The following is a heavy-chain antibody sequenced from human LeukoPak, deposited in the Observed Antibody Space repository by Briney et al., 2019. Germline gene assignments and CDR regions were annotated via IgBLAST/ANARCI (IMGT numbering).Heavy chain of an antibody. Sequence: ASVRVSCKASGYTFTSYGFNWVRQATGQRPEWMGWMSPNSGDTGYAQKFQDRVTMTRNTSISTAYMELSSLRSDDTAVYYCARGPPNWGYDYWGPGTLVTVSS. D-gene: IGHD7-27*01. CDR3: ARGPPNWGYDY. CDR2: MSPNSGDT. V-gene: IGHV1-8*01. CDR1: GYTFTSYG. J-gene: IGHJ4*02.